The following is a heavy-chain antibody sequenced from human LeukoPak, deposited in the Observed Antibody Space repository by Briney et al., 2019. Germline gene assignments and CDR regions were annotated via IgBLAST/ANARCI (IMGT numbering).Heavy chain of an antibody. J-gene: IGHJ1*01. Sequence: PGGSLRLSCEASGFTFSNYRMNWVRQAPGKGLEWVSSISSSSTYKYYADSVTGRFTISRDNAKNSLYLQMEGLRAGDTAVYYCARDADIAVAGRGPAGYFQHWGQGTLVTVSS. CDR2: ISSSSTYK. CDR1: GFTFSNYR. V-gene: IGHV3-21*01. D-gene: IGHD6-19*01. CDR3: ARDADIAVAGRGPAGYFQH.